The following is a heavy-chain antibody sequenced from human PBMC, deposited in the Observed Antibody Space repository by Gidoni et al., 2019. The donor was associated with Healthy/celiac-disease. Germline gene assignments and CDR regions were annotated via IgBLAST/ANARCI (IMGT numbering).Heavy chain of an antibody. D-gene: IGHD2-15*01. J-gene: IGHJ6*02. Sequence: EVQLVESGGGLVKPGGSLRLSCSASGFSFSSYRMNWVRQAPGKGLEWVSSISSSSSYIYYADSVKGRFTISRDNAKNSLYLQMNSLRAEDTAVYYCARDQDSNIVVVVAATLGDYYYGMDVWGQGTTVTVSS. V-gene: IGHV3-21*01. CDR2: ISSSSSYI. CDR3: ARDQDSNIVVVVAATLGDYYYGMDV. CDR1: GFSFSSYR.